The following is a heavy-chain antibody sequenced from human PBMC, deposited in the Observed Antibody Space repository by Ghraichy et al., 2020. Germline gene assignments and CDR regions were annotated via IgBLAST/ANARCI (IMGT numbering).Heavy chain of an antibody. D-gene: IGHD1-14*01. V-gene: IGHV3-48*03. Sequence: GGSLRLSCAASGFLFSDYEMNWVRQAPGKGLEWISYISYTGQTIYYADSVKGRFTISRDNARNSLYLQLNSLRAEDSAVYFCARDNRVRRISSNRYDYWGQGTLVTVSS. CDR2: ISYTGQTI. J-gene: IGHJ4*02. CDR1: GFLFSDYE. CDR3: ARDNRVRRISSNRYDY.